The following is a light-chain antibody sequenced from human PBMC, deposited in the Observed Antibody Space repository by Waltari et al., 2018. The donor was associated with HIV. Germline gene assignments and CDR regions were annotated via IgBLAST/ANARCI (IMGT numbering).Light chain of an antibody. J-gene: IGLJ3*02. V-gene: IGLV3-21*04. CDR2: DDS. CDR3: QVWDSSSDHWV. CDR1: NIGSKS. Sequence: SYVLTQPPSVSVAPGKTARITCGGNNIGSKSVHWYQQKPGQAPVLVIYDDSDRPSGSAERFSGSNSGNTATLTISRVEAGDEADYYCQVWDSSSDHWVFGGGTKLTVL.